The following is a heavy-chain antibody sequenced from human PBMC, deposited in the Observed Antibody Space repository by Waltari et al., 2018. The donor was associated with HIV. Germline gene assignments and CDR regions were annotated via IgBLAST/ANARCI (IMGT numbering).Heavy chain of an antibody. D-gene: IGHD3-3*01. CDR3: ARDGGRRGPFGY. CDR1: GFTFSTYW. V-gene: IGHV3-7*01. CDR2: IKQDGSEK. J-gene: IGHJ4*02. Sequence: EVQLVESGGGLVQPGGSLRLSCAASGFTFSTYWMSWVRQAPGKGLEWVANIKQDGSEKYYVDSVKGRFTISRDNDKNSVDLQMNSLRAEDTAVYYCARDGGRRGPFGYWGQGTLVTVSS.